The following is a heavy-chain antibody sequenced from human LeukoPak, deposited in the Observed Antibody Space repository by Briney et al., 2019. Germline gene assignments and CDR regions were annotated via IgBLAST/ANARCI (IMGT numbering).Heavy chain of an antibody. V-gene: IGHV1-69*13. CDR1: GGTFSSYA. J-gene: IGHJ4*02. CDR3: AGGGHLAAAGFDY. CDR2: IIPIFGTA. Sequence: ASVKVSCKASGGTFSSYAISWVRQAPGQGLEWMGGIIPIFGTANYAQKFQGRVAITADESTSTAYMELSSLRSEDTAVYYCAGGGHLAAAGFDYWGQGTLVTVSS. D-gene: IGHD6-13*01.